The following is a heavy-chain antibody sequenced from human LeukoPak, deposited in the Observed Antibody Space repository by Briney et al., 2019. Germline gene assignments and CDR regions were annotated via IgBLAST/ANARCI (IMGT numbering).Heavy chain of an antibody. V-gene: IGHV4-4*02. CDR1: GDSINSLDL. CDR3: AGLVGRYSSGLYYYYFDY. D-gene: IGHD3-22*01. CDR2: MYLSGTT. Sequence: SGTLSLTCTVSGDSINSLDLWSWVRQPPGKGLEWIGEMYLSGTTHSNPSVKSRVTISIDKSKNQFFLNLSSVTVADTAVYYCAGLVGRYSSGLYYYYFDYWGQGTLVTVSS. J-gene: IGHJ4*02.